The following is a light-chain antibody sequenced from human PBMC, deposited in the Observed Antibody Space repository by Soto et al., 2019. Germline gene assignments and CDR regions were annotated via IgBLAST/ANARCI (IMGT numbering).Light chain of an antibody. Sequence: EIVMTQSPATLSVSPGERATLSCRASQSVGSSLAWYQQKPGQAPRFLMYVASTRATGVPARFSGSGSGTEFALTVTGMRPEDVAVYYCQYYNTWPPGTFGQGTKLEIK. CDR2: VAS. CDR3: QYYNTWPPGT. CDR1: QSVGSS. V-gene: IGKV3-15*01. J-gene: IGKJ2*02.